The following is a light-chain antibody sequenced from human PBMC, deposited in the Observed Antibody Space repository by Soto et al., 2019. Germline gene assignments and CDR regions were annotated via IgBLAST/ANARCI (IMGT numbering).Light chain of an antibody. J-gene: IGKJ2*01. CDR2: SAS. V-gene: IGKV3-20*01. CDR1: QSVSSSY. CDR3: QHYGSSLYT. Sequence: EIVLTQSPGTLSLSPGERATLSCRASQSVSSSYLAWYQQKPDEAPRLLIYSASTRATGIPDRFSGSGSGTDFTLTISRLEPEDFAVYYCQHYGSSLYTFGQGTKLEIK.